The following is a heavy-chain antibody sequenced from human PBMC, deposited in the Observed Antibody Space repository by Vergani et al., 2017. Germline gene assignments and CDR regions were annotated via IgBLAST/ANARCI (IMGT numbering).Heavy chain of an antibody. Sequence: QVHLVESGGGVVQPGRSLRLSCAASGFSFSSHAIHWVRQAPGKGLEWVAVISYDGTQKYYADSVKGRFTISRDNSKSTLYLQMNSLRTEDTAVYYCATKSCGTPGCQIGYFREWGQGTLVTVSS. V-gene: IGHV3-30*03. CDR1: GFSFSSHA. CDR2: ISYDGTQK. J-gene: IGHJ1*01. CDR3: ATKSCGTPGCQIGYFRE. D-gene: IGHD1-1*01.